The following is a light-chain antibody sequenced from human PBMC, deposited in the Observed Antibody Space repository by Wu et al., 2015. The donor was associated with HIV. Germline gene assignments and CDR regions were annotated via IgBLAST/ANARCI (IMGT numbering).Light chain of an antibody. Sequence: EIVLTQSPGTQSLSPGERAILSCRASQSVSSSHLAWYQQKTGQAPRLLIYGASIRATGIPDRFSGSGSGTDFTLTISSLQPEDFAAYYCQQSYSTPYSFGQGTKLEVK. CDR3: QQSYSTPYS. CDR1: QSVSSSH. CDR2: GAS. V-gene: IGKV3-20*01. J-gene: IGKJ2*03.